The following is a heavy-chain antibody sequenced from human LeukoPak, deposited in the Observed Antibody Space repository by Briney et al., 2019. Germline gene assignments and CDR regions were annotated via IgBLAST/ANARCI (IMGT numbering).Heavy chain of an antibody. V-gene: IGHV3-23*01. D-gene: IGHD1-26*01. CDR1: GFTFSSFV. J-gene: IGHJ4*02. CDR3: AKDVRVGVTPFFDY. CDR2: LSGSDGTT. Sequence: PGGSLRLSCAASGFTFSSFVMSWVRQTPGKGLEWVATLSGSDGTTHYADSVQGRFTISRDNSKNILYLEMSSLRVGDTAVYYCAKDVRVGVTPFFDYWGQGTPVTVSS.